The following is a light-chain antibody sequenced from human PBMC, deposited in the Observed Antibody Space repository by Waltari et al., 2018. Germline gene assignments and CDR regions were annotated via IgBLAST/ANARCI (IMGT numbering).Light chain of an antibody. CDR2: EVS. CDR3: SSKGGSNNLV. J-gene: IGLJ3*02. CDR1: SSDVGSYTS. V-gene: IGLV2-8*01. Sequence: QSALTQPPSASGSPGPSVTISCTGTSSDVGSYTSVSWFQQHPGKAPKLIIYEVSKRPSGVPDRFSGSKSGNTASLTVSGLQAEDEADYYCSSKGGSNNLVFGGGTKLTVL.